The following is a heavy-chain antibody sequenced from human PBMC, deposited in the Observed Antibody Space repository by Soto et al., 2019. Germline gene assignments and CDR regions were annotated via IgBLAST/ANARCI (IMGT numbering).Heavy chain of an antibody. CDR3: AHSLGWYFSENDNWFDP. D-gene: IGHD6-19*01. CDR1: GFSLSTSGVG. CDR2: IYWNDDK. J-gene: IGHJ5*02. V-gene: IGHV2-5*01. Sequence: SGPTLVNPTQTLTLTCTFSGFSLSTSGVGVGWIRQPPGKALEWLALIYWNDDKRYSPSLKSRLTITKDTSKNQVVLTMTNMDPVDTATYYCAHSLGWYFSENDNWFDPWGQGTLVTVSS.